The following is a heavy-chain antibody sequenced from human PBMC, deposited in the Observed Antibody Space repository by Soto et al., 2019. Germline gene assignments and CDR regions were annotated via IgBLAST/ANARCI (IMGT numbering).Heavy chain of an antibody. CDR2: ISSSSSTI. V-gene: IGHV3-48*01. CDR3: ARDPYTSDLVLEWIIGGAFDI. D-gene: IGHD3-3*01. Sequence: GGSLRLSCAASGFTFSSYSMNWVRQAPGKGLEWVSYISSSSSTIYYADSVKGRFTISRDNAKNSLYLQMNSLRAEDTAVYYCARDPYTSDLVLEWIIGGAFDIWGQGTMVTVSS. J-gene: IGHJ3*02. CDR1: GFTFSSYS.